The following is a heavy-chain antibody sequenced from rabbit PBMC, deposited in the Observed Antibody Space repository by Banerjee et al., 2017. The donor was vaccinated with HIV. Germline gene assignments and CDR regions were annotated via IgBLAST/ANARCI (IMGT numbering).Heavy chain of an antibody. J-gene: IGHJ4*01. CDR1: GFTISNIYN. CDR2: IYAGSSGST. V-gene: IGHV1S45*01. D-gene: IGHD4-1*01. Sequence: QEQLEESGGDLVKPEGSLTLTCTASGFTISNIYNMCWVRQAPGKGLEWIACIYAGSSGSTVYATWAKGRFTISRTSSTTVALQMTSLTAADTATYFCARDLAGVIGWNFNLWGQGTLVTVS. CDR3: ARDLAGVIGWNFNL.